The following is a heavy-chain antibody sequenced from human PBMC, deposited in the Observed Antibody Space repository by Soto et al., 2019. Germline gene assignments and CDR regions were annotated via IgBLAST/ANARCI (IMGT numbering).Heavy chain of an antibody. CDR3: AREYTAWPLAYGLDV. Sequence: GGSLRLSCAASGFTFRTYAMSWVRQAPGKGLEWVSTLSGSGGSTYYADTVKGRFTISRDNSKSTLYLQMNSLRAEDTAVYYCAREYTAWPLAYGLDVWGQGTTVTVSS. V-gene: IGHV3-23*01. CDR1: GFTFRTYA. CDR2: LSGSGGST. D-gene: IGHD2-2*02. J-gene: IGHJ6*02.